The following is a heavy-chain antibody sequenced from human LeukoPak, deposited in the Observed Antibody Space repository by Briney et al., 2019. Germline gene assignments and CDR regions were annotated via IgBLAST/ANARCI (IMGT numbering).Heavy chain of an antibody. CDR3: ARRGIFGSSWYDY. CDR1: GYSFTSYW. D-gene: IGHD6-13*01. CDR2: IYPGDSDT. Sequence: GASLQISCKGSGYSFTSYWIGWVRPMPGKGLEWMGIIYPGDSDTRYSPSFQGQVTISADKSISTAYLQWSSLKASDTAMYYCARRGIFGSSWYDYWGQGTLVTVSS. J-gene: IGHJ4*02. V-gene: IGHV5-51*01.